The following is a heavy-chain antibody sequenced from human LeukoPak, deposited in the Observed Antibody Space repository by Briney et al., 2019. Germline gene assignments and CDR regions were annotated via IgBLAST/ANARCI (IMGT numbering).Heavy chain of an antibody. J-gene: IGHJ4*02. CDR2: INPNSGGT. Sequence: ASVKVSCKASGYTFTGYYMHWVRQAPGQGLEWMGWINPNSGGTNYAQKFQGRVTMTRDTSISTAYMKLSRLRSDDTAVYYCASLPRGIVVAPFDYWGQGTLVTVSS. CDR3: ASLPRGIVVAPFDY. CDR1: GYTFTGYY. V-gene: IGHV1-2*02. D-gene: IGHD3-22*01.